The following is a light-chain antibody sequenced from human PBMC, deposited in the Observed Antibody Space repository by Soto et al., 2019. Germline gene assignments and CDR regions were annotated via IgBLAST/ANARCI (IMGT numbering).Light chain of an antibody. CDR1: QSVSSY. J-gene: IGKJ4*01. CDR3: QQRSNWLT. Sequence: EIVLTQSPATLSLSPGERATLSCRASQSVSSYLAWYQQKPGQAPRLLIYDASNRATGIPARFSGSGSGTDFTLTISRLEHEDFAVYCCQQRSNWLTFGGGTKVEIK. V-gene: IGKV3-11*01. CDR2: DAS.